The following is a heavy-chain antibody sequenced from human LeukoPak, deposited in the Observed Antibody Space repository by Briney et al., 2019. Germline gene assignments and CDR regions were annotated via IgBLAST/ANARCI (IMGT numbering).Heavy chain of an antibody. CDR1: GYTFTSYG. V-gene: IGHV1-18*01. J-gene: IGHJ4*02. D-gene: IGHD3-16*02. CDR2: IRAYNGNT. CDR3: ARGLGNYPEIPLDY. Sequence: EASVKVSCKASGYTFTSYGISWMRQAPGQGLEWMGWIRAYNGNTNYALKFQGRVTMTTDTSTSTAYMELRSLRSDDTAVYYCARGLGNYPEIPLDYWGQGTMVTVSS.